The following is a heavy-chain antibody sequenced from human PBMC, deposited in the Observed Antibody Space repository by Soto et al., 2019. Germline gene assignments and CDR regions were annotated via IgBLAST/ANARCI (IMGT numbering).Heavy chain of an antibody. V-gene: IGHV3-23*01. J-gene: IGHJ4*02. CDR1: GFTFSSYA. D-gene: IGHD3-16*02. CDR3: AKVYAFGGVIVIPAPAVSFDY. CDR2: ISGSGGST. Sequence: GGSLRLSCAASGFTFSSYAMSWVRQAPGKGLEWVSAISGSGGSTYYAESVKGRFTISRDNSKNTLYLQMNSLRAEDTAVYYCAKVYAFGGVIVIPAPAVSFDYWGQGTLVTVSS.